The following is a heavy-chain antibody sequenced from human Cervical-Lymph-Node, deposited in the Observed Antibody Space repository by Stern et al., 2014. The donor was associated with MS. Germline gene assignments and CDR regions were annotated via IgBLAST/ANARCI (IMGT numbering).Heavy chain of an antibody. CDR3: AKSPATPSGYDRFDY. CDR2: IFPRDSNT. D-gene: IGHD5-12*01. Sequence: EVQLEESGAEVKKPGESLKISCEASGYLFDDYWIGWVRQMSGRGLELVAIIFPRDSNTRYSPSVQGQVTISADKSISTAYLQWSSRKAAAPAMYYWAKSPATPSGYDRFDYWGQGALVTVSS. V-gene: IGHV5-51*03. J-gene: IGHJ4*02. CDR1: GYLFDDYW.